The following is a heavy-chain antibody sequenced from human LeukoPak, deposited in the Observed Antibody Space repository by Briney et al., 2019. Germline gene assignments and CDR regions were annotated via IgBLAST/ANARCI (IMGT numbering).Heavy chain of an antibody. CDR3: ARGRPHIVVVTATSAFDI. J-gene: IGHJ3*02. Sequence: SETLSLTCTVSGGSISSYYWSWIRQPPGKGLEWIGYIYYSGSTNYNPSLKSRVTISVDTSKNQFSLKLSSVTAADTAVYYCARGRPHIVVVTATSAFDIWGQGTMVTVSS. CDR1: GGSISSYY. D-gene: IGHD2-21*02. V-gene: IGHV4-59*01. CDR2: IYYSGST.